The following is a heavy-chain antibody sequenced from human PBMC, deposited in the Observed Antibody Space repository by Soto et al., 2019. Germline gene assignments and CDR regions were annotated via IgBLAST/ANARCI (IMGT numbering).Heavy chain of an antibody. J-gene: IGHJ4*02. Sequence: SETLSLTCSVSGVSISSYFWSWIRQPPGRGLEWIGYTYHRGSTNYSPSLKSRVAISVDTSKNQFSLKLSSVTAADTAVYYCARGSYYNNQNYWGQGTLVTVSS. CDR1: GVSISSYF. CDR2: TYHRGST. CDR3: ARGSYYNNQNY. D-gene: IGHD3-10*01. V-gene: IGHV4-59*01.